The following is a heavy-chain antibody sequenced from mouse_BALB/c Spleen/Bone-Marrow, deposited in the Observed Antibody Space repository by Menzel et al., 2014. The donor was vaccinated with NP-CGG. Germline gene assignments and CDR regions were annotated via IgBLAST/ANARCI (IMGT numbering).Heavy chain of an antibody. D-gene: IGHD3-1*01. CDR1: GYTFSSYW. V-gene: IGHV1-9*01. CDR3: ARELGLRFAY. CDR2: ILPGSGNT. J-gene: IGHJ3*01. Sequence: VQLVESRAELMKPGASVKISCKATGYTFSSYWIEWLKQRPGHGLEWIGEILPGSGNTNYNEKFKGRVTFTADSSSNTAYMQLSSLTSEDSAVYYCARELGLRFAYWGQGTLVTVSA.